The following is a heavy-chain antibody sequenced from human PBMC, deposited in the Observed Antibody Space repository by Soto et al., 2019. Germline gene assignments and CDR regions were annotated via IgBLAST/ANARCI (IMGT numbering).Heavy chain of an antibody. CDR3: AKAQDIVVVPAAIGSNWFDP. J-gene: IGHJ5*02. D-gene: IGHD2-2*02. Sequence: GSLRLSCSASGFTFSSYAMSWVRQAPGKGLEWVSAISGSGGSTYYADSVKGRFTISRDNSKNTLYLQMNSLRAEDTAVYYCAKAQDIVVVPAAIGSNWFDPWGQGTLVTVYS. CDR1: GFTFSSYA. V-gene: IGHV3-23*01. CDR2: ISGSGGST.